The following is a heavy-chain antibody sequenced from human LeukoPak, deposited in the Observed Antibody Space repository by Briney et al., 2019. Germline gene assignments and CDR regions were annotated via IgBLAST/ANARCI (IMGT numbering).Heavy chain of an antibody. V-gene: IGHV4-39*07. CDR1: GGSISSSSYY. CDR3: ARVTQTDYDFDY. Sequence: SETLSLTCTVSGGSISSSSYYWGWIRQPPGKGLEWIGSIYHSGSTYYNPSLKSRVTISVDTSKNQFSLKLSSVTAADTAVYYCARVTQTDYDFDYWGQGTLVTVSS. D-gene: IGHD4-17*01. CDR2: IYHSGST. J-gene: IGHJ4*02.